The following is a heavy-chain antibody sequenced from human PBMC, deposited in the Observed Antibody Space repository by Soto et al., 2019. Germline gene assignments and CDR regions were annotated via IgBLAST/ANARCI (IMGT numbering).Heavy chain of an antibody. D-gene: IGHD1-26*01. CDR3: ARQSPYTGSYYNFFDY. V-gene: IGHV5-10-1*01. CDR2: IDPSDSHP. CDR1: GYSFTSYW. Sequence: GESLKISCTGSGYSFTSYWISWVRQLPGKGLEWMGKIDPSDSHPNYSPSFQGHVTISVDKSTNTVYLQWSSLKASDTAVYYSARQSPYTGSYYNFFDYWGQGTQVTVSS. J-gene: IGHJ4*02.